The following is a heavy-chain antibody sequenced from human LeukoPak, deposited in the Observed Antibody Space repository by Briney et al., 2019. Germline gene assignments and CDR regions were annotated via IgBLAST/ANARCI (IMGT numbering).Heavy chain of an antibody. D-gene: IGHD6-6*01. CDR3: AKGTIAARPSGPDY. CDR1: GFTVSSNY. V-gene: IGHV3-23*01. Sequence: GGSLRLPCAASGFTVSSNYMSWVRQAPGKGLEWVSAISGSGGSTYYADSVKGRFTISRDNSKNTLYLQMNSLRAEDTAVYYCAKGTIAARPSGPDYWGQGTLVTVSS. CDR2: ISGSGGST. J-gene: IGHJ4*02.